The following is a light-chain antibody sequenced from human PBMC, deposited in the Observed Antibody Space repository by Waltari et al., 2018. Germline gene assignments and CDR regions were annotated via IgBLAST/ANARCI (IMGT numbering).Light chain of an antibody. J-gene: IGKJ1*01. Sequence: EIVMTQSPATLSVSPGERATLSCRASQSVSSNLAWYQQQPGQAPRLVIYGASTRATGIPARFSGSGSGTEFTLTISSLQSEDFAVYYCQQYNYWPPWTFGQGTKVEIK. CDR2: GAS. V-gene: IGKV3-15*01. CDR3: QQYNYWPPWT. CDR1: QSVSSN.